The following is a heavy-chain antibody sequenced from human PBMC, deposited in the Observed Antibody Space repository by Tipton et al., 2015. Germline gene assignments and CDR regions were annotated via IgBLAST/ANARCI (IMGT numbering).Heavy chain of an antibody. CDR1: SGYVSTGSYY. Sequence: GLVKPSETLSLTCTVSSGYVSTGSYYWSWIRQPPGEALEWIAYVYYSGSTKYNPSLKSRLTITADMSKNQFSLRLTSVTAADTAVYFCARVGSCSGDSCYYNWFDPWGQGTLVTVSS. CDR2: VYYSGST. J-gene: IGHJ5*02. V-gene: IGHV4-61*01. D-gene: IGHD2-15*01. CDR3: ARVGSCSGDSCYYNWFDP.